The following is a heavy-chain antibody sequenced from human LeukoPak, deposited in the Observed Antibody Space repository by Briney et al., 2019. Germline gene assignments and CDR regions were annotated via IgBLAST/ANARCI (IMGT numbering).Heavy chain of an antibody. CDR2: INPNSGGT. V-gene: IGHV1-2*06. D-gene: IGHD5-18*01. CDR1: GYTFTGYY. J-gene: IGHJ4*02. Sequence: ASVKVSCKASGYTFTGYYMHWVRQAPGQGLEWMGRINPNSGGTNYAQKFQGRVTMTRDTSISTAYMELSRLSSDDTAVYYCAREWGESPYSYGFDYWGQGTLVTVSS. CDR3: AREWGESPYSYGFDY.